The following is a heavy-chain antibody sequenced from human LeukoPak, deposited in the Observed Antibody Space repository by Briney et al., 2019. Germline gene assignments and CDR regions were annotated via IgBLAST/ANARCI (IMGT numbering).Heavy chain of an antibody. CDR2: INSDGSST. CDR3: ARSGWSNYFDY. D-gene: IGHD6-19*01. V-gene: IGHV3-74*01. CDR1: GFTFSNYW. J-gene: IGHJ4*02. Sequence: PGGSLRLSCAASGFTFSNYWLHWVRQAPGKGLVWVSRINSDGSSTTYADSVKGRFTISRDNDENTLYLQMNSLRAEDTAVYYCARSGWSNYFDYWGQGTLVTVSS.